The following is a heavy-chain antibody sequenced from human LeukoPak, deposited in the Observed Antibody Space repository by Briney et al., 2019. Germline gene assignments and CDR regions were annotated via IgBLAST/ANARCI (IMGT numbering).Heavy chain of an antibody. J-gene: IGHJ5*02. CDR1: GFTVSSDY. CDR2: IYSGGST. Sequence: GGSLRLSCATSGFTVSSDYISWVRQAPGQGLEWVSVIYSGGSTYYADSVKGRFTISRDKSKNTVYRQMNSLRFEDTAVYYCARNWFDPWGQGTLVTVSS. V-gene: IGHV3-53*05. CDR3: ARNWFDP.